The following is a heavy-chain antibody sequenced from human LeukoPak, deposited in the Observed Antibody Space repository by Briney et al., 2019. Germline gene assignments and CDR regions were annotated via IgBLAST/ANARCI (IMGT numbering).Heavy chain of an antibody. CDR1: GFTFSSYG. V-gene: IGHV3-30*03. D-gene: IGHD6-6*01. J-gene: IGHJ6*02. CDR3: ARDQYSSSADTYGMDV. Sequence: GGSLRLSCAASGFTFSSYGMHWVRQAPGKGLEWVAVISYDGSNKYYADSVKGRFTISRDNSKNTLYLQMNSLRAEDTAVYYCARDQYSSSADTYGMDVWGQGTTVTVSS. CDR2: ISYDGSNK.